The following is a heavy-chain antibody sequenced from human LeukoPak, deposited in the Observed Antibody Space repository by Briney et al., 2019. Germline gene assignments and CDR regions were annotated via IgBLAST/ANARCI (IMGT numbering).Heavy chain of an antibody. CDR3: ARLCRRSFFYCSSVWFDP. D-gene: IGHD2-2*01. CDR2: IYHSGST. CDR1: GYSISSGYY. V-gene: IGHV4-38-2*02. Sequence: PSGTLSLTCTVSGYSISSGYYWGWIRQPPGKGLEWIGSIYHSGSTYYNPSLKSRVTISVDTSKNQFSLKLSSVTAADTAVYYCARLCRRSFFYCSSVWFDPWGQGTLVTVSS. J-gene: IGHJ5*02.